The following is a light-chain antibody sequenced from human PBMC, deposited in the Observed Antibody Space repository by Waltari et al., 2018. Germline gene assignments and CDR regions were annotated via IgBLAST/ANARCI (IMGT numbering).Light chain of an antibody. Sequence: VILTQSPATLSLSPGERATLSCRASQSVSSYLAWYQQKPGQAPRLLIYGTSSRSTGIANRFSGSGSGTEFTLTISSLEPEDFAVYDCQKYSSSPYSFGQGTKVEIK. CDR3: QKYSSSPYS. J-gene: IGKJ2*03. V-gene: IGKV3-20*01. CDR2: GTS. CDR1: QSVSSY.